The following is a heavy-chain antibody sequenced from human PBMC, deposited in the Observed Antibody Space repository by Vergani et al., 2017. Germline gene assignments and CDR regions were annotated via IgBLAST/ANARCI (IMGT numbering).Heavy chain of an antibody. J-gene: IGHJ4*02. CDR1: GFTFSSYG. CDR2: IWYDGSNK. Sequence: QVQLVESGGGVVQPGRSLRLSCAASGFTFSSYGMHWVRQAPGKGLEWVAVIWYDGSNKYYADSVKGRFTISRDNSKNTLYLQMNSLRAEDTAVYYCARTDIVVVPAARPFDYWGQGTLVTVSS. CDR3: ARTDIVVVPAARPFDY. D-gene: IGHD2-2*01. V-gene: IGHV3-33*01.